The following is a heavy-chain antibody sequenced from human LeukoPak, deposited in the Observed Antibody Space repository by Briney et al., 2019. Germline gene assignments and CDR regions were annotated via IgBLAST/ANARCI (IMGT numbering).Heavy chain of an antibody. CDR2: ISGSGGST. Sequence: SGGSLRLSCAASGFTFSSYAMSWVRQAPGKGLEWVSAISGSGGSTYYADSVKGRFTISRDNSKNTLYLQMNSLRAEDTAVYYCAKVPASSSWDYYFDYWGQGTLVTVSS. J-gene: IGHJ4*02. CDR1: GFTFSSYA. CDR3: AKVPASSSWDYYFDY. V-gene: IGHV3-23*01. D-gene: IGHD6-13*01.